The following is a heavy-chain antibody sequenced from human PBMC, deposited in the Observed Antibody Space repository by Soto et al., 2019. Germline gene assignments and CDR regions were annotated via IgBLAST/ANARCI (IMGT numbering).Heavy chain of an antibody. Sequence: GGSLRLSCAASGFTVSSNYMSWVRQAPGKGLEWVSVIYSGGSTYYADSVKGRFTISRDNSKNTLYLQMNSLRAEDTAVYYCARVSGYDFGYFDYWGQGTLVTVSS. V-gene: IGHV3-53*01. CDR1: GFTVSSNY. J-gene: IGHJ4*02. CDR2: IYSGGST. CDR3: ARVSGYDFGYFDY. D-gene: IGHD5-12*01.